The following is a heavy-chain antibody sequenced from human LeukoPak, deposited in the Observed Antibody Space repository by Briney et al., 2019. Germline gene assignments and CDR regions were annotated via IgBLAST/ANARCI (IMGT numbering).Heavy chain of an antibody. CDR2: INPNSGGT. Sequence: ASVKVSCKAPGGTFSSYAISWVRQAPGQGLEWMGWINPNSGGTNYAQKFQGRVTMTRDTSISTAYMAFSRLKSDDTAVYFCARGEGDYVGNDYWGHGTLVTVSS. J-gene: IGHJ4*01. CDR1: GGTFSSYA. CDR3: ARGEGDYVGNDY. D-gene: IGHD4-17*01. V-gene: IGHV1-2*02.